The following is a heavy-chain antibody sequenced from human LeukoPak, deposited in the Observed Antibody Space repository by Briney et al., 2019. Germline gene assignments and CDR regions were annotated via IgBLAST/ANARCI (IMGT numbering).Heavy chain of an antibody. V-gene: IGHV4-59*01. D-gene: IGHD2-21*02. J-gene: IGHJ5*02. CDR1: GGSISSYY. CDR2: IYYSGST. Sequence: SETLSLTCTVSGGSISSYYWSWIRQPPGKGLEWIGYIYYSGSTNYNPSLKSRVTISVDTSKNQFSLKLSPVTAADTAVYYCARFRDMFDPWGQGTLVTVSS. CDR3: ARFRDMFDP.